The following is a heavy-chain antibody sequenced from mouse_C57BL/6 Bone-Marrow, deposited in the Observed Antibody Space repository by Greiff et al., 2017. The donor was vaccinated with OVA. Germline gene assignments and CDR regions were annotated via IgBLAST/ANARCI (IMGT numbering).Heavy chain of an antibody. J-gene: IGHJ2*01. V-gene: IGHV1-81*01. CDR3: AREGNTGYFDY. CDR2: IYPRSGNT. CDR1: GYTFTSYG. Sequence: VQLQQSGAELARPGASVKLSCKASGYTFTSYGISWVKQRTGQGLEWIGEIYPRSGNTYYNEKFKGKATLTADKSSSTAYMELRRLTSEDSAVYFCAREGNTGYFDYWGQGTTLTVSS.